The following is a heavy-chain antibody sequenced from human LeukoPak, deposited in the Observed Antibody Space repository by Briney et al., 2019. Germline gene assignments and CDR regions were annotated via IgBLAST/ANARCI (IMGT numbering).Heavy chain of an antibody. CDR3: ARGPWSGNLDY. V-gene: IGHV1-2*02. CDR1: GYTFTGYD. CDR2: INPNSGGT. D-gene: IGHD3-3*01. J-gene: IGHJ4*02. Sequence: GASVTVSCKASGYTFTGYDMYWVRQAPGQGLEWMGWINPNSGGTKSAQKFQGRVTMTRDTSISTVYMELSRLRSDDTAVYYCARGPWSGNLDYWGQGTLVTVSS.